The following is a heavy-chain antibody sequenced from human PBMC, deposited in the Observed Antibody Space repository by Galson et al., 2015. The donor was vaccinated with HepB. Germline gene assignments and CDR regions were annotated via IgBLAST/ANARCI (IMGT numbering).Heavy chain of an antibody. Sequence: SLRLSCAASGFTFSFYWMHWVRQAPRKGLVWVSRINNDGTTTNYADSVKGRFTISSDNAKNTLYLQMNSLRAEDTAVYYSARPYGGNYHFDYWGQGTLVTVSS. J-gene: IGHJ4*02. D-gene: IGHD4-23*01. CDR2: INNDGTTT. CDR3: ARPYGGNYHFDY. V-gene: IGHV3-74*01. CDR1: GFTFSFYW.